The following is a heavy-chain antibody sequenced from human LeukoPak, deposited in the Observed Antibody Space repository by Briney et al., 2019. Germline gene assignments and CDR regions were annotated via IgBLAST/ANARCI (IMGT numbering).Heavy chain of an antibody. CDR2: ISSNGGST. Sequence: PGGSLRLSCSASGFTFSSYAMHWVRQAPGKGLEYVSAISSNGGSTYYAGSVKGRFTISRDNSKNTLYLQMSSLRAEDMAVYYCVKTSYSSSFDYWGQGTLVTVSS. V-gene: IGHV3-64D*06. CDR3: VKTSYSSSFDY. CDR1: GFTFSSYA. D-gene: IGHD6-13*01. J-gene: IGHJ4*02.